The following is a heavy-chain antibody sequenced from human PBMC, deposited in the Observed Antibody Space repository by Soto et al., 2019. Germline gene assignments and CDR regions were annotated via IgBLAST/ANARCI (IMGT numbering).Heavy chain of an antibody. Sequence: PSETLPLTCPVSVGSSISGGYYWSWILQHPWKALEWTGYIYYSGSTYYNPSLKSRVTISVDTSKNQFSLKLSSVTAADTAVYYCARLDSSGYYYGYYFDYWGQGTLVSVSS. CDR3: ARLDSSGYYYGYYFDY. J-gene: IGHJ4*02. CDR1: VGSSISGGYY. CDR2: IYYSGST. V-gene: IGHV4-31*03. D-gene: IGHD3-22*01.